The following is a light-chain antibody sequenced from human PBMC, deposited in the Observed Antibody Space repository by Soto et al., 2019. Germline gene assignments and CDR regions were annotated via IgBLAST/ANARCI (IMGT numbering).Light chain of an antibody. CDR1: SSDVGGYDY. V-gene: IGLV2-11*01. J-gene: IGLJ2*01. CDR2: DVN. CDR3: FSYAGSRV. Sequence: QSALTQPRSVSGSPGQSVTISCTGTSSDVGGYDYVSWYQQHPGKAPKRMIFDVNKWPSGVPDRFSGSKSGNTASLTISGLQAEDEADYSCFSYAGSRVFGGGTKLTVL.